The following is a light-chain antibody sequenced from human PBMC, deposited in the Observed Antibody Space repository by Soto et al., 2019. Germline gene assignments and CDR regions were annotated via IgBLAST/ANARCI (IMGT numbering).Light chain of an antibody. CDR2: ATS. CDR1: QGIAPY. J-gene: IGKJ4*01. V-gene: IGKV1-27*01. Sequence: DVQMTQSPSSLSAFVGDRVTITCRASQGIAPYLAWFQQKPGKVPKLLIYATSTLQSGVPPRFSGSGPGTDFTLTISSLQPEDVGNYYGQKYNSAPLTFGGGTKVEIK. CDR3: QKYNSAPLT.